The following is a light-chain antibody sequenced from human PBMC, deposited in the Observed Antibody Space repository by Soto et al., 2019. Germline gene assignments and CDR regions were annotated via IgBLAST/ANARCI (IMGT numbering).Light chain of an antibody. CDR1: NLGDKY. V-gene: IGLV3-1*01. CDR3: QAWDIDTGV. Sequence: SYELTQPTSVSVSPGQTASITCSGDNLGDKYVCWYQQRAGQSPVLVIYQDTKRPSGIPERFSGSNSGNTATLTISGTQAMDEADYYCQAWDIDTGVFGGGTKVTVL. J-gene: IGLJ2*01. CDR2: QDT.